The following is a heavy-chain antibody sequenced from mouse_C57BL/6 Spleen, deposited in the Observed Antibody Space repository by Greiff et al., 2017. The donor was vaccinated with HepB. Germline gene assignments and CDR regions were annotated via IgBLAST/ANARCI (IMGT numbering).Heavy chain of an antibody. D-gene: IGHD3-1*01. J-gene: IGHJ2*01. Sequence: EVQLQQSGPELVKPGASVKISCKASGYTFTDYYMNWVKQSHGKSLEWIGDINPNNGGTSYNQKFKGKATVTVDKSSSTAYMELRSLTSEDSAVYYCARKGLAGRDDFDYWGQGTTLTVSS. CDR1: GYTFTDYY. V-gene: IGHV1-26*01. CDR3: ARKGLAGRDDFDY. CDR2: INPNNGGT.